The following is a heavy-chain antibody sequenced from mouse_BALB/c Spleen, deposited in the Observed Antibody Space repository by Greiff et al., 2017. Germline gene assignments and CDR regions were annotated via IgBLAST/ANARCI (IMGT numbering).Heavy chain of an antibody. CDR3: AGGSYAY. Sequence: QVQLQQSGPELVKPGASVRISCKASGYTFTSYYIHWVKQRPGQGLEWIGWIYPGNVNTKYNEKFKGKATLTADKSSSTAYMQLSSLTSEDSAVYFCAGGSYAYWGQGTLVTVSA. J-gene: IGHJ3*01. V-gene: IGHV1S56*01. CDR1: GYTFTSYY. CDR2: IYPGNVNT. D-gene: IGHD1-1*02.